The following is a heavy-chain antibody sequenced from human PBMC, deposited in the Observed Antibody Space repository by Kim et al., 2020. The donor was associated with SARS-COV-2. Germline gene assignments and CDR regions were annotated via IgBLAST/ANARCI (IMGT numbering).Heavy chain of an antibody. CDR1: GYTLTELS. Sequence: ASVKVSCKVSGYTLTELSMHWVRQAPGKGLEWMGGFDPEDGETIYAQKFQGRVTMTEDTSTDTAYMELSSLRSEDTAVYYCATEESVVTAIRSAFDIWGQGTMVTVSS. D-gene: IGHD2-21*02. CDR3: ATEESVVTAIRSAFDI. CDR2: FDPEDGET. V-gene: IGHV1-24*01. J-gene: IGHJ3*02.